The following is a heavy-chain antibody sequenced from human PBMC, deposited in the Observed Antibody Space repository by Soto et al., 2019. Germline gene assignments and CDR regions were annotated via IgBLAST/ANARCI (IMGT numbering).Heavy chain of an antibody. J-gene: IGHJ6*02. CDR2: INSDGSST. CDR3: ARDDYYDSAPLGMDV. D-gene: IGHD3-22*01. CDR1: GFTFSSYW. V-gene: IGHV3-74*01. Sequence: LRLSCAASGFTFSSYWMHWVRQAPGKGLVWVSRINSDGSSTSYADSVKGRFTISRDNAKNTLYLQMNSLRAEDTAVHYCARDDYYDSAPLGMDVWGQGTTVTVS.